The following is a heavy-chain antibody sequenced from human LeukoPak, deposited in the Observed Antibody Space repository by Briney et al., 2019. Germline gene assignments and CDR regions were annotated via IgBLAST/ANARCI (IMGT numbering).Heavy chain of an antibody. J-gene: IGHJ4*02. Sequence: GGSLRLSCAASGFTFSDYYMSWIRQAPGKGLEWVSYISSSGSTMYYADSVKGRFTISRDNAKNSLYLQMNSLRAEDTAVYYCARARDVLLWFGELSCYFDYWGQGTLVTVSS. CDR3: ARARDVLLWFGELSCYFDY. D-gene: IGHD3-10*01. CDR1: GFTFSDYY. CDR2: ISSSGSTM. V-gene: IGHV3-11*01.